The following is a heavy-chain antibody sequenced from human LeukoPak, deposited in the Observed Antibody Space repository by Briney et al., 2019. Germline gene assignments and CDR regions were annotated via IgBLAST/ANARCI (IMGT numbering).Heavy chain of an antibody. D-gene: IGHD3-16*02. J-gene: IGHJ5*02. CDR2: INPNSGGT. Sequence: ASVKVSCKPSGYTFTGYFIHWVRQAPGQGLEWMGWINPNSGGTNYAQKFQGRVTMTRDTSISTAYMELSRLRSDDTAVYYCARDNSVGDIAWWFDPWGQGTLVTVSS. V-gene: IGHV1-2*02. CDR3: ARDNSVGDIAWWFDP. CDR1: GYTFTGYF.